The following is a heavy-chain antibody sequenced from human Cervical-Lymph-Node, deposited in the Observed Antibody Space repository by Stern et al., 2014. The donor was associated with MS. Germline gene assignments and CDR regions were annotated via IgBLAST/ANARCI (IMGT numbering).Heavy chain of an antibody. CDR2: IYYSGSS. Sequence: VQLVESGPGLVQPSQTLSLTCTVSGDSISSGDYYWSWIRKPPGKGLEWIGSIYYSGSSYYNPSLKSRGSMSIHTSKNLFSLKLSSVTAADTAVYYCARGNYYGSGRLDYWGQGTLVTVSS. CDR1: GDSISSGDYY. D-gene: IGHD3-10*01. CDR3: ARGNYYGSGRLDY. J-gene: IGHJ4*02. V-gene: IGHV4-30-4*01.